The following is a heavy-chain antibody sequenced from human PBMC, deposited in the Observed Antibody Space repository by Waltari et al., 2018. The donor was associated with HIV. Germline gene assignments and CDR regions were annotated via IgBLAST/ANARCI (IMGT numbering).Heavy chain of an antibody. CDR2: IYHSGST. CDR3: ARDPPSYYDSSGET. V-gene: IGHV4-4*02. D-gene: IGHD3-22*01. J-gene: IGHJ5*02. CDR1: GGSLSSSNW. Sequence: QVQLQESGPGLVKPSGTLSLTCAVSGGSLSSSNWWSWVRQPPGKGVEWIGEIYHSGSTNYNPALKSRVTISVDKSKNQFSLKLSSVTAADTAVYYCARDPPSYYDSSGETWGQGTLVTVSS.